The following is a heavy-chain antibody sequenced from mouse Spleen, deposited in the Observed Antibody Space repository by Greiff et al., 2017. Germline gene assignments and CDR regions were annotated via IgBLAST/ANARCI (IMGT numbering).Heavy chain of an antibody. D-gene: IGHD4-1*01. J-gene: IGHJ3*01. CDR2: ISSGSSTI. CDR3: ARGPLGRGAWFAY. V-gene: IGHV5-17*02. CDR1: GFTFSSFG. Sequence: EVMLVESGGGLVQPGGSRKLSCAASGFTFSSFGMHWVRQAPEKGLEWVAYISSGSSTIYYADTVKGRFTISRDNPKNTLFLQMTSLRSEDTAMYYCARGPLGRGAWFAYWGQGTLVTVSA.